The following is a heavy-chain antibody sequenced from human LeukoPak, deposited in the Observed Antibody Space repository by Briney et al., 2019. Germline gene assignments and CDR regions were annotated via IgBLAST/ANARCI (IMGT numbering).Heavy chain of an antibody. D-gene: IGHD3-16*01. J-gene: IGHJ3*02. CDR2: MNPNSGNT. CDR1: GYTFTSYD. V-gene: IGHV1-8*01. Sequence: ASVKVSCKASGYTFTSYDINWVRQATGQGLEWMGWMNPNSGNTGYAQKFQGRVTMTRNTSISTAYMELSSLRSEDTAVYYCARDQPDMITFGGVIGDAFDIWGQGTMVTVSS. CDR3: ARDQPDMITFGGVIGDAFDI.